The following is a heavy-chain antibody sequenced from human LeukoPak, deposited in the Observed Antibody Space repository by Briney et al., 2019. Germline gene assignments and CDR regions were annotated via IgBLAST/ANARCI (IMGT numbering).Heavy chain of an antibody. V-gene: IGHV3-30*18. J-gene: IGHJ4*02. CDR1: GFTFSSYG. CDR2: ISYDGSNK. D-gene: IGHD4-17*01. CDR3: AKNYGDYAPFDY. Sequence: RSLRLSCAASGFTFSSYGMHWVRQAPGKGLEWVAVISYDGSNKYYADSVKGRFTISRDNSKNTLYLQMNSLRAEDTAVYYCAKNYGDYAPFDYWGQGTLVTVSS.